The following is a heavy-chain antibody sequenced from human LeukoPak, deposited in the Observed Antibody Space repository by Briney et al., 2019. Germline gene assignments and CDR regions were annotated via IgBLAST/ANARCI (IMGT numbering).Heavy chain of an antibody. Sequence: GGSLRLSCAASGFTVSSNYMSWVRQAPGKGLEWVSVIYSGGTTYYADSMKGRFTISRDNSKNTLYLQMNSLRAADTAVYYCATESPSCGGDCFGYWAREPWSPSPQ. J-gene: IGHJ4*02. D-gene: IGHD2-21*01. CDR3: ATESPSCGGDCFGY. V-gene: IGHV3-53*01. CDR2: IYSGGTT. CDR1: GFTVSSNY.